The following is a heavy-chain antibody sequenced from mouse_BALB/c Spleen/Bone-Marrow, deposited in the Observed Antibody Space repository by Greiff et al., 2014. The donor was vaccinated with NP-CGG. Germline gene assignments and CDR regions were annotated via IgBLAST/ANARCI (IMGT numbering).Heavy chain of an antibody. J-gene: IGHJ3*01. V-gene: IGHV14-3*02. CDR2: IDPANGNT. CDR3: ARLDLFAY. Sequence: VQLQQSGAELVKPGASVKLSCTASGFNIKDTYMHWVKQRPEQGLEWIGRIDPANGNTKYDPKFQGKATITAGTSSNTAYLQLSSLTSEDTAVYYCARLDLFAYWDQGTLVTVSA. CDR1: GFNIKDTY.